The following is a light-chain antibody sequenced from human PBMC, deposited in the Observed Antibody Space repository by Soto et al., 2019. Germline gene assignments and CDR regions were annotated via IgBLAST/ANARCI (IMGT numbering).Light chain of an antibody. J-gene: IGLJ1*01. CDR3: SSYAANTNLV. CDR2: AVS. V-gene: IGLV2-8*01. CDR1: SSDIGGYNY. Sequence: QSVLTQPPSASGSLGQSVTISCTGTSSDIGGYNYVSWYQQHPGKAPKLIIYAVSNRSSEVPGRFSGSKSGNTAPLTVSGLLAEDEADYFCSSYAANTNLVFGTGTMLTVL.